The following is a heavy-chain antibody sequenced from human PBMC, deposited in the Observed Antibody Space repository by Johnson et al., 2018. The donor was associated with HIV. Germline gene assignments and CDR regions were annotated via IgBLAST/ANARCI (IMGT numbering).Heavy chain of an antibody. CDR1: GFTLTTHW. V-gene: IGHV3-74*02. J-gene: IGHJ3*02. D-gene: IGHD2-2*01. CDR3: ARGGLGYQNIHDPLDI. Sequence: VQLVESGGGVVQPGGSLTLSCAASGFTLTTHWMHWVRQAPGKGLVWVSRINRDGSTTDYADSVTGRFTISRDNAKNTVYLQMQSLRAEDTAVYYCARGGLGYQNIHDPLDIWGQGTIVTVSS. CDR2: INRDGSTT.